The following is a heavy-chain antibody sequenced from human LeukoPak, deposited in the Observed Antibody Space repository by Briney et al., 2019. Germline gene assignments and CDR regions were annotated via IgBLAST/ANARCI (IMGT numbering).Heavy chain of an antibody. V-gene: IGHV6-1*01. Sequence: SQTLSLTCAISGDSVSSNSVAWNWIRQSPSTGLEWLGRTFYRSKWSNDYAVSVKSRITINPDTSKNQFSLQLNSVTPEDTAVYYCARDLCTSSSCPNNWIDPWGQGTLVTVFS. J-gene: IGHJ5*02. CDR1: GDSVSSNSVA. CDR3: ARDLCTSSSCPNNWIDP. CDR2: TFYRSKWSN. D-gene: IGHD2-2*01.